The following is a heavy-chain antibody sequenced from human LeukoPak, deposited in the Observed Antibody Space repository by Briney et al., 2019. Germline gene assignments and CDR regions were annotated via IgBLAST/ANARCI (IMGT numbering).Heavy chain of an antibody. D-gene: IGHD2-2*01. V-gene: IGHV3-21*01. J-gene: IGHJ4*02. CDR3: ARAGVVVVPAALDY. Sequence: PGGSLRLSCAASGFTFSSYLMHWVRQAPGKGLEWVSSISSSSSYIYYADSVKGRFTISRDNAKNSLYLQMNSLRAEDTAVYYCARAGVVVVPAALDYWGQGTLVTVSS. CDR1: GFTFSSYL. CDR2: ISSSSSYI.